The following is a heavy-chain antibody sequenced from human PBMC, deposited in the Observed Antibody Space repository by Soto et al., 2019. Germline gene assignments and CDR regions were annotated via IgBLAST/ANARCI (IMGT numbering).Heavy chain of an antibody. D-gene: IGHD6-19*01. CDR1: GGSMSSYY. CDR3: GRGGWSIDY. J-gene: IGHJ4*02. V-gene: IGHV4-59*01. Sequence: QVQLQESGPGLVKPSETLSLTCTVSGGSMSSYYWSWIRQSPGKGLEWIGYIYYSGSTDYNPSLKSRVTISVDTSKNQFSLRLSSVTAADTAVYYCGRGGWSIDYWGKGILFTVSS. CDR2: IYYSGST.